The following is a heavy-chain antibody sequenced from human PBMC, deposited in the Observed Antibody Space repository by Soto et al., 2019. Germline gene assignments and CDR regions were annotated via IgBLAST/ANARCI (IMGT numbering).Heavy chain of an antibody. CDR1: GGSFSGYY. Sequence: QVQLQQWGAGLLKPSETLSLTCAVYGGSFSGYYWSWIRQPSGKGLEWIGEINHSGSTNYNPSLKSRVTISVDTSKNQFSLKLSSVTAADTAVYYCARGGSIAVAGYYFDYWGQGTLVTVSS. CDR3: ARGGSIAVAGYYFDY. D-gene: IGHD6-19*01. J-gene: IGHJ4*02. V-gene: IGHV4-34*01. CDR2: INHSGST.